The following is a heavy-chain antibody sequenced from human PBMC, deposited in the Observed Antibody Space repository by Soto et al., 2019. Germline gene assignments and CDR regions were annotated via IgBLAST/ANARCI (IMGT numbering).Heavy chain of an antibody. D-gene: IGHD3-10*01. CDR2: IYYSGNT. CDR3: AREAGNHYGSVSLVDY. CDR1: GGSMRRGDYS. Sequence: QLQLQESGSGLVKPSQTLSLTCAVSGGSMRRGDYSWSWIRQPPGKGLEWIGYIYYSGNTYYNPSLKRRVTISVDRSKNQFSLKLSSVTAAETAVYYCAREAGNHYGSVSLVDYWGQGILVTVSS. J-gene: IGHJ4*02. V-gene: IGHV4-30-2*01.